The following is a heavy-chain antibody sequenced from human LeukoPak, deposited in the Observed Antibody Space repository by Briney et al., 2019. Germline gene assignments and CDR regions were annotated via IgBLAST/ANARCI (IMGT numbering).Heavy chain of an antibody. Sequence: ASVKVSCKASGYTFTSYGISWVRQAPGQGLEWMGWISAYNGNTNYAQKLQGRVTMTTDTSTSTAYIELRSLRFDRTAVYSWAGGLIGAGAGDYAFDIWGQGTMVTVSS. V-gene: IGHV1-18*01. CDR1: GYTFTSYG. D-gene: IGHD4-17*01. J-gene: IGHJ3*02. CDR3: AGGLIGAGAGDYAFDI. CDR2: ISAYNGNT.